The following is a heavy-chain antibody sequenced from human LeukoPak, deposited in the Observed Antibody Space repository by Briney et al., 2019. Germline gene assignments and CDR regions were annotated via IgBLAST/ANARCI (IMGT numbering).Heavy chain of an antibody. CDR2: IYYSGST. V-gene: IGHV4-30-4*08. CDR1: GASISSTDYY. Sequence: SETLSLTCTVSGASISSTDYYWTWIRQPPGRGLEWIGYIYYSGSTYYNPSLKRRVTMSLDTSKNHFSVKLSSVTAADTAVYYCARSISGYSSSYSVWGQGALVTVSS. CDR3: ARSISGYSSSYSV. D-gene: IGHD6-13*01. J-gene: IGHJ4*02.